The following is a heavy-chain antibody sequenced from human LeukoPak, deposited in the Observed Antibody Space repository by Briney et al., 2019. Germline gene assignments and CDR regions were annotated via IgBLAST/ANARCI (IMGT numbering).Heavy chain of an antibody. CDR3: ATVGGSYYNWFDP. D-gene: IGHD1-26*01. Sequence: ASVKVSCTVSGYTLTELSMHWVRRAPGKGLEWMGGFDPEDGETICAQKFQGRVTMTEDTSTDTAYMELSSLRSEDTAVYYCATVGGSYYNWFDPWGQGTLVTVSS. J-gene: IGHJ5*02. CDR1: GYTLTELS. V-gene: IGHV1-24*01. CDR2: FDPEDGET.